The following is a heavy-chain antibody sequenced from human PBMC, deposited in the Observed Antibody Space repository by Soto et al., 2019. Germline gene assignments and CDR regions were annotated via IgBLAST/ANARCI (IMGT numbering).Heavy chain of an antibody. CDR3: ARVQVLRFLEWTYYYYYGMDV. Sequence: SETLYLTCAVYVGSFSGYYWSWIRQPPGKGLEWIGEINHSGSTNYNPSLKIRVTISVDTSKNQFSLKLSSVTAADTAVYYCARVQVLRFLEWTYYYYYGMDVWGQGTTVTVSS. CDR2: INHSGST. J-gene: IGHJ6*02. CDR1: VGSFSGYY. V-gene: IGHV4-34*01. D-gene: IGHD3-3*01.